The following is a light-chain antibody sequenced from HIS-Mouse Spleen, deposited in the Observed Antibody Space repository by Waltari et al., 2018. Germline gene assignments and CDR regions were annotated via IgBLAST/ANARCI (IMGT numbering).Light chain of an antibody. CDR2: AAS. Sequence: DIQLTQSPSFLSASVGASVTITCRASQGISSYLAWYQQKPGKAPKLLIYAASTLQSGVPSRFSGSGSGTEFTLTISSLQPEDFATYYCQQLNSYPITFGQGTRLEIK. CDR3: QQLNSYPIT. J-gene: IGKJ5*01. V-gene: IGKV1-9*01. CDR1: QGISSY.